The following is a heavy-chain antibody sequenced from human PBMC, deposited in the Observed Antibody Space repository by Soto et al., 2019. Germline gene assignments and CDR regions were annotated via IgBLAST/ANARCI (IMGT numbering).Heavy chain of an antibody. J-gene: IGHJ6*02. V-gene: IGHV1-69*13. CDR1: GGTFSSYA. CDR2: IIPIFGTA. D-gene: IGHD3-3*01. Sequence: ASVKVSCKASGGTFSSYAISWVRQAPGQGLEWMGGIIPIFGTANYAQKFQGRVTITADESTSTAYMELSSLRSEDTAVYYCAHSLEWLHDYYYYGMDVWGQGTTVTVSS. CDR3: AHSLEWLHDYYYYGMDV.